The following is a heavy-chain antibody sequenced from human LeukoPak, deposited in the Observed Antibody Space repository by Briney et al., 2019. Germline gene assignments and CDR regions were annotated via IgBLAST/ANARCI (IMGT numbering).Heavy chain of an antibody. J-gene: IGHJ4*02. D-gene: IGHD2-2*01. CDR2: ISYDGSNK. CDR3: AREYELTPIYYFDY. CDR1: GFTFSSYA. V-gene: IGHV3-30*04. Sequence: PGRSLRLSCAASGFTFSSYAMHWVRQAPGKGLEWVAVISYDGSNKYYADSVKGRFTISRDNSKNTLYLQMNSLRAEDTAVYYCAREYELTPIYYFDYWGQGNPGHRLL.